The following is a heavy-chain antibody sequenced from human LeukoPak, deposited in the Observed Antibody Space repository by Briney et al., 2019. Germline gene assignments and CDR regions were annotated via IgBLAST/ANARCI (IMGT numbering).Heavy chain of an antibody. CDR3: AKGWFGEYYMDV. Sequence: GGSLRLSCAASGFTFSNYGMHWVRQAPGKGLEWVAFMRSDGSNKYYADSVKGRFTISRDNSKNTLYLQMNSLRAEDTAVYYCAKGWFGEYYMDVWGKGTTVTVSS. V-gene: IGHV3-30*02. J-gene: IGHJ6*03. CDR2: MRSDGSNK. CDR1: GFTFSNYG. D-gene: IGHD3-10*01.